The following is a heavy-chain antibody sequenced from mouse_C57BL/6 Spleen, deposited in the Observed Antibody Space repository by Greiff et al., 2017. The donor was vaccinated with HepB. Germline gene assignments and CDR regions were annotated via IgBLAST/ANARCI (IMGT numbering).Heavy chain of an antibody. Sequence: VQLQQSGAELVRPGTSVKVSCKASGYAFTNYLIEWVKQRPGQGLEWIGVINPGSGGTNYNEKFKGKATLTADKSSSTAYMQLSSLTSEDSAVYFCARYYYGSSYGMDYWGQGTSVTVSS. CDR1: GYAFTNYL. J-gene: IGHJ4*01. D-gene: IGHD1-1*01. V-gene: IGHV1-54*01. CDR2: INPGSGGT. CDR3: ARYYYGSSYGMDY.